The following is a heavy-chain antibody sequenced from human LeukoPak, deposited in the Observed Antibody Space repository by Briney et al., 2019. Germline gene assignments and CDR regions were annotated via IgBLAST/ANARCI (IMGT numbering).Heavy chain of an antibody. CDR1: GYTFTSYY. CDR2: INPSGGST. CDR3: ARDPDYGGSPGAFDI. J-gene: IGHJ3*02. V-gene: IGHV1-46*01. D-gene: IGHD4-23*01. Sequence: ASVKVSCKASGYTFTSYYMHWARQAPGQGLEWMGIINPSGGSTSYAQKFQGRVTMTRDTSTSTVYMELSSLRSEDTAVYYCARDPDYGGSPGAFDIWGQGTLVTVSS.